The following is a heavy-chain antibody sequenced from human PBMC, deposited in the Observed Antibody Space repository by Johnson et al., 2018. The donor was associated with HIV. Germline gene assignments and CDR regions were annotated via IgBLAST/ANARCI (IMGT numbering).Heavy chain of an antibody. Sequence: VQLVESGGGVVQPGRSLRLSCAASGFTFSSYAIHWVRQAPGKGLEWVAVVSYDGSNKYYAESVKGRFTISRNSSKNTLYLKRNSLRAEDTAVYYCARSQPWEYSSSSDAFDIWGQGTMVTVSS. D-gene: IGHD6-6*01. CDR3: ARSQPWEYSSSSDAFDI. CDR2: VSYDGSNK. J-gene: IGHJ3*02. CDR1: GFTFSSYA. V-gene: IGHV3-30*04.